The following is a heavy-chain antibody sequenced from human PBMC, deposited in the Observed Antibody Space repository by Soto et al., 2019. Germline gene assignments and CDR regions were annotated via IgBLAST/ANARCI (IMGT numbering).Heavy chain of an antibody. V-gene: IGHV3-30-3*01. CDR3: ARDYNGDYLDY. CDR2: ISYDGTNK. D-gene: IGHD1-1*01. CDR1: AFTFSTYA. Sequence: QVQLVESGGCVVQPGRSLRLSCAASAFTFSTYAMHWVRQAPGKGLEWVALISYDGTNKYYADSVKGRFTISRDNSKNTLYLQMNSLTAEDTAVYYCARDYNGDYLDYWGQGTLVTVSS. J-gene: IGHJ4*02.